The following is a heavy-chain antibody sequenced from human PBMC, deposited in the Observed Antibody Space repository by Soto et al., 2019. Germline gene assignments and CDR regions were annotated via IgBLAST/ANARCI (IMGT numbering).Heavy chain of an antibody. CDR1: GGSISSSSYY. V-gene: IGHV4-39*02. CDR3: ARDIAARFWFDY. J-gene: IGHJ4*02. CDR2: IYYSGST. Sequence: SETLSLTCTVSGGSISSSSYYWGWIRQPPGKGLEWIGSIYYSGSTYYNPSLKSRVTISVDTSKNQFSLKLSSVTAADTAVYYCARDIAARFWFDYWGQGTLVTVSS. D-gene: IGHD6-6*01.